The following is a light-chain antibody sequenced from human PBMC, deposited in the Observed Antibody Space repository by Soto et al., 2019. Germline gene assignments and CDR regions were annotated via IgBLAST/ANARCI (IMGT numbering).Light chain of an antibody. J-gene: IGLJ1*01. CDR1: INDVGNGYDS. Sequence: QSVLTQPGSVSGSPGQSITISCTGTINDVGNGYDSVSWYQHHPGKAPKLIIYEVVNRPSGVSNRFSGSKSGNTASLTISGLQAEDEADYYCSSYTTDISPYVFGTGTKVTV. V-gene: IGLV2-14*01. CDR2: EVV. CDR3: SSYTTDISPYV.